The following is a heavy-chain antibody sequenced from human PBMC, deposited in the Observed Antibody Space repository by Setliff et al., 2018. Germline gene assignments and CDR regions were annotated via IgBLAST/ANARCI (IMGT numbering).Heavy chain of an antibody. V-gene: IGHV4-61*02. CDR1: GGSISSGSYY. CDR2: LHTSGST. J-gene: IGHJ6*02. D-gene: IGHD5-18*01. CDR3: VRDRTAYSYGLDV. Sequence: SETLSLTCAVPGGSISSGSYYWSWIRQPAGKGLEWVGRLHTSGSTNYNPSLKTRVTMSVDTSKNQFALNLTSVTAADTAVYYCVRDRTAYSYGLDVWGQGTTVTVSS.